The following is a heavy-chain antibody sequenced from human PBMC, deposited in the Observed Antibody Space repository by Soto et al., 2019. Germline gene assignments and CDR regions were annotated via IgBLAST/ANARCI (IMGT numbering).Heavy chain of an antibody. Sequence: GGSLRLSCAASGFTFSSCAMSWVRQAPGKGLEWVSAIGGGGISTYYADSVKGRFTISRDNSMNTLYLQMNSLGVEDTAVYYCAKGSGGYRPYYFDHWGQGTLVTVSS. J-gene: IGHJ4*02. CDR1: GFTFSSCA. CDR2: IGGGGIST. CDR3: AKGSGGYRPYYFDH. D-gene: IGHD5-18*01. V-gene: IGHV3-23*01.